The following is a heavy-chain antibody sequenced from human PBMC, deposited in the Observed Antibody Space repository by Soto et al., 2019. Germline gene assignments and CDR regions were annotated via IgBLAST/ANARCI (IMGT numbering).Heavy chain of an antibody. CDR3: ASTSYGSGSYRRQSYYYGMDV. CDR2: IYYSGST. Sequence: PSETLSLTCTVSGGSISSGGYYWSWIRQHPGKGLEWIGYIYYSGSTNYNPSLKSRVTISVDTSKNQFSLKLSSVTAADTAVYYCASTSYGSGSYRRQSYYYGMDVWGQGTTVTVSS. CDR1: GGSISSGGYY. J-gene: IGHJ6*02. D-gene: IGHD3-10*01. V-gene: IGHV4-61*08.